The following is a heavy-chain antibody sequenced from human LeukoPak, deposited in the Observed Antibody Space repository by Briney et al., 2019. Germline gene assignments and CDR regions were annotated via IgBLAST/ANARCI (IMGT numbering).Heavy chain of an antibody. CDR1: GDSVSSNSAA. CDR2: TYYRSKWYN. J-gene: IGHJ6*02. CDR3: ARDLGYCSGTSCRNYYYGMDV. V-gene: IGHV6-1*01. D-gene: IGHD2-2*01. Sequence: SQTLSLTCAISGDSVSSNSAAWNWIRQSPSRGLEWLGRTYYRSKWYNDYAVSVKSRITINPDTSKNQFSLQLNSVTPEDTAVYYCARDLGYCSGTSCRNYYYGMDVWGQGTTVTVSS.